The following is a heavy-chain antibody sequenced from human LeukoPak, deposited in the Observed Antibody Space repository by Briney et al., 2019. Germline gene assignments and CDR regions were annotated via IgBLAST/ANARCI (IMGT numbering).Heavy chain of an antibody. V-gene: IGHV4-59*12. Sequence: KTSETLSLTCTVSGGSISSYYWSWIRQPPGRGLEWIGYIYYSGSTNYNPSLKSRVTISVDTSKNQFSLKLSSVTAADTAVYYCTRELLPPTEQWLGYFDYWGQGTLVTVSS. J-gene: IGHJ4*02. CDR1: GGSISSYY. CDR2: IYYSGST. D-gene: IGHD6-19*01. CDR3: TRELLPPTEQWLGYFDY.